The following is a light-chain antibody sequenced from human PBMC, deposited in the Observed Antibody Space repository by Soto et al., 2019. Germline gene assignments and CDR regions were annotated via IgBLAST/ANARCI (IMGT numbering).Light chain of an antibody. CDR3: QQTRAYPST. Sequence: EIVMTPSPATLSVSPVEGATLSCRASQSVSSNLAWYQQKPGQAPRLLIYGASSRATGIPDRFSGSGSGTDFTLTISSLQAEDFASYYCQQTRAYPSTFGGGTKVDIK. CDR2: GAS. J-gene: IGKJ4*01. CDR1: QSVSSN. V-gene: IGKV3D-15*01.